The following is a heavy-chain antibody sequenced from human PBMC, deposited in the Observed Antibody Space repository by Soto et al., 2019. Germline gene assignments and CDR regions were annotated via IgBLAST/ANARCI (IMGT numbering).Heavy chain of an antibody. D-gene: IGHD6-6*01. CDR2: ISYDGSNK. V-gene: IGHV3-30*18. Sequence: QVQLVESGGGVVQPGRSLRLSCAASGFTFSSYGMHWVRQAPGKGLEWVAVISYDGSNKYYADSVKGRFTISRDNSKNTLYLQMNSLRAEDTAVYYCAKDLSEADSSSSNVDTNFDYWGQGTLVTVSS. CDR3: AKDLSEADSSSSNVDTNFDY. CDR1: GFTFSSYG. J-gene: IGHJ4*02.